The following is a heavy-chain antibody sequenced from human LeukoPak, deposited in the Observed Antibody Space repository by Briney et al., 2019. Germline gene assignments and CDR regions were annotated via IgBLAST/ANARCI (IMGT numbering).Heavy chain of an antibody. Sequence: SETLSLTCTVSGGSISSSSYYWGWIRQPPGKGLEWIGSIYYSGSTYYNPSLKSRVTISVDTSKNQFSLKLSSVTAADTAVYYCARAWPGYYYDSSGYYSAADYFDYWGQGTLVTVSS. J-gene: IGHJ4*02. CDR1: GGSISSSSYY. V-gene: IGHV4-39*07. D-gene: IGHD3-22*01. CDR3: ARAWPGYYYDSSGYYSAADYFDY. CDR2: IYYSGST.